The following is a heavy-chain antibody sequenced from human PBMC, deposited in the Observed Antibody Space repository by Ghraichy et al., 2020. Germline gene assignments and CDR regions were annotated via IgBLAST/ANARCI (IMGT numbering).Heavy chain of an antibody. CDR2: FSNCGGSP. Sequence: GGSLRLSCAASGFTFSSYAMSWVRQAPGKGLEWVSGFSNCGGSPSFADSVKGRFTISRDNSKNTLFLQLDSLRGEDTAIYYCAKCTVGGRPYYFDYWGQGTLVTVSS. CDR3: AKCTVGGRPYYFDY. V-gene: IGHV3-23*01. CDR1: GFTFSSYA. D-gene: IGHD3-16*01. J-gene: IGHJ4*02.